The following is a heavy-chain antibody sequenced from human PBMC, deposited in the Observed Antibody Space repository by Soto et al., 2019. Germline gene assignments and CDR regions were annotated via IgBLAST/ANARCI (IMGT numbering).Heavy chain of an antibody. J-gene: IGHJ6*02. V-gene: IGHV1-69*01. D-gene: IGHD6-19*01. CDR2: IIPIFGTA. CDR1: GGTFSSYA. CDR3: ARAGPGIAVAGSTKRDYYYGMDV. Sequence: QVQLVQSGAEVKKPGSSVKVSCKASGGTFSSYAISWVRQAPGQGLEWMGGIIPIFGTANYAQKFQGRVTITADESTSTAYMELSSLRSEDTAVYYCARAGPGIAVAGSTKRDYYYGMDVWGQGTTVTVSS.